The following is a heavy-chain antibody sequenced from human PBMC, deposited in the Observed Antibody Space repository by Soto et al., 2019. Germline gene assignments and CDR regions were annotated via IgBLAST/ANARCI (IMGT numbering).Heavy chain of an antibody. CDR3: TRHCDQLWLSCYYYAMDV. V-gene: IGHV3-73*01. Sequence: GGSLRLSCAASGFTFSGSAMHWVRQASGKGLEWVGRIRSKANSYATAYAASVKGRFTISRDDSKNTAYLQMNSLKTEDTAVYYCTRHCDQLWLSCYYYAMDVWGQGTTVTVSS. J-gene: IGHJ6*02. CDR1: GFTFSGSA. CDR2: IRSKANSYAT. D-gene: IGHD5-18*01.